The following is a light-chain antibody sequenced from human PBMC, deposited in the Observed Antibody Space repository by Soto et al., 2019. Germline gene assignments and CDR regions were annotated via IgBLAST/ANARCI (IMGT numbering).Light chain of an antibody. CDR2: AAS. J-gene: IGKJ2*01. V-gene: IGKV1-39*01. CDR1: QGVSAY. Sequence: DIQMTQSPSSLSASVGDRVTITCRSSQGVSAYLLWYQQRQGRAPKLLIYAASNLLSGVPSRFSGSGSGTNFTHTISSLQPAVFATYYCQQRYKTTHTCGKGTKLETK. CDR3: QQRYKTTHT.